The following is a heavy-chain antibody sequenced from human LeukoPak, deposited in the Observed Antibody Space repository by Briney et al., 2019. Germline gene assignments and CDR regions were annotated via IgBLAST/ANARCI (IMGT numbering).Heavy chain of an antibody. V-gene: IGHV4-61*05. CDR1: GGSIISSNHY. CDR3: ARQRSGSYSPYYYFDY. J-gene: IGHJ4*02. CDR2: IYYSGST. Sequence: PSETLSLTCAVSGGSIISSNHYWGWIRQPPGKGLEWIGYIYYSGSTNYNPSLKSRVTISVDTSKNQFSLKLSSVTAADTAVYYCARQRSGSYSPYYYFDYWGQGTLVTVSS. D-gene: IGHD1-26*01.